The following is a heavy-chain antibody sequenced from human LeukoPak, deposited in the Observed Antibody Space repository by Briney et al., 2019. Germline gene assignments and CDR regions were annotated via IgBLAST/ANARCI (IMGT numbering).Heavy chain of an antibody. J-gene: IGHJ4*02. CDR2: IKSKTDGWTT. Sequence: GGSLRLSCAASGFTFSNAWMSWVRQAPGKGLEWVGRIKSKTDGWTTDYAAPVKGRFTISRDDSKNTLYLQMNSLKTEDTAVYYCTTVAIPTIPGYWGQGTLVTVSS. D-gene: IGHD2-2*02. CDR1: GFTFSNAW. V-gene: IGHV3-15*01. CDR3: TTVAIPTIPGY.